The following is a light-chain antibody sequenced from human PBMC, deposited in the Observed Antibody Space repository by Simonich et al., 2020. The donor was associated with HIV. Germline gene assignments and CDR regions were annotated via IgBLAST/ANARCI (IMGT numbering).Light chain of an antibody. V-gene: IGKV4-1*01. CDR1: RTILYSPNNMTY. CDR2: RAA. Sequence: DIVMTKSPDSLAVSLGERAPINCTSSRTILYSPNNMTYLAWYQQKPGQPPKLLIYRAATRESGVPDRFSASGSGTDFTLTISSLQAEDVAVYSCQQYYSTPPTFGQGTKVEIK. CDR3: QQYYSTPPT. J-gene: IGKJ1*01.